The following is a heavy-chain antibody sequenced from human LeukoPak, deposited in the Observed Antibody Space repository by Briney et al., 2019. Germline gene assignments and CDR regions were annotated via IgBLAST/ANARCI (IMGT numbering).Heavy chain of an antibody. CDR1: GFTFDDYA. CDR2: ISWNSGSI. CDR3: AKDSSSLSYYCYYGMDV. V-gene: IGHV3-9*01. J-gene: IGHJ6*02. D-gene: IGHD6-13*01. Sequence: PGRSLRLSCAASGFTFDDYAMHWVRQAPGKGLEWVSGISWNSGSIGYADSVKGRFTISRDNAKNSLYLQMNSLRAEDTALYYCAKDSSSLSYYCYYGMDVWGQGTTVTVSS.